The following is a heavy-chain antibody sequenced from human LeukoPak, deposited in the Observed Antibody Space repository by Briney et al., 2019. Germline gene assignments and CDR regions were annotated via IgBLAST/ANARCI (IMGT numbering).Heavy chain of an antibody. V-gene: IGHV3-74*01. CDR3: AREMTTLTKYAFDI. Sequence: PGGSLRLSCAASGFTFSSYWMHWVRQAPGKGLVWVSHINSDGTTASYADSVKGRFTISRDNAKNTLYLQMNSLRAEDTAVYYCAREMTTLTKYAFDIWGQGTMVTVSS. CDR1: GFTFSSYW. CDR2: INSDGTTA. J-gene: IGHJ3*02. D-gene: IGHD4-11*01.